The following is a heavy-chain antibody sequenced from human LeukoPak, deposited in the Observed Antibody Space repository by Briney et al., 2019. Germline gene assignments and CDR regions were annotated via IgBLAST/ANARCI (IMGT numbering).Heavy chain of an antibody. Sequence: SETLSLTCTVSGGSISSYYWSWIRQPPGEGLEWIGYIYYSGSTNYNPSLKSRVTISVDTSKNQFSLKLSSVTAADTAVYYCARGKEGSSRYVRSITDFDYWGQGTLVTVSS. CDR3: ARGKEGSSRYVRSITDFDY. J-gene: IGHJ4*02. V-gene: IGHV4-59*01. CDR2: IYYSGST. CDR1: GGSISSYY. D-gene: IGHD6-13*01.